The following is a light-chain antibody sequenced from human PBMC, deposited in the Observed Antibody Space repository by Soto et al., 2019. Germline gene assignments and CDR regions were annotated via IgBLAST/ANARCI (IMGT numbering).Light chain of an antibody. V-gene: IGLV3-1*01. CDR2: QDS. CDR1: KLGDKY. CDR3: QAWDSSTKVV. Sequence: SYELTQPPSVSVFPGQTASITCSGDKLGDKYACWYQKKPGQSPVLVIYQDSKRPSGIPERFSGSNSGNTATLTISGTQAMDEADYYCQAWDSSTKVVFGGGTKLTVL. J-gene: IGLJ2*01.